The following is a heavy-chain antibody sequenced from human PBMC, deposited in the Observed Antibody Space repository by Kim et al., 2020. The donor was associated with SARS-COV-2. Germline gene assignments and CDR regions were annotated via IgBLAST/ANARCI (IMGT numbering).Heavy chain of an antibody. Sequence: IYYADSVKGRFTISRDNAKNSLYLQMNSLRAEDTAVYYCARDRVAAAGTTWGQGTLVTVSS. CDR2: I. J-gene: IGHJ5*02. D-gene: IGHD6-13*01. V-gene: IGHV3-21*01. CDR3: ARDRVAAAGTT.